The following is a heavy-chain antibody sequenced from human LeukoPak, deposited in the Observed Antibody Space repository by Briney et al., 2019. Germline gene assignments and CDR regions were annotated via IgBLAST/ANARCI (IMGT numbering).Heavy chain of an antibody. CDR2: MYYSGST. CDR3: ARDRVGQQLVGRKYYYYYMDV. V-gene: IGHV4-59*01. Sequence: PSETLSLTCTASGFSISSYYWSWIRQPPGKGLEWIGYMYYSGSTNYNPSLKSRVTISVDMSKNQVSLKLSSVTAADTAVYYCARDRVGQQLVGRKYYYYYMDVWGKGTTVTISS. CDR1: GFSISSYY. D-gene: IGHD6-13*01. J-gene: IGHJ6*03.